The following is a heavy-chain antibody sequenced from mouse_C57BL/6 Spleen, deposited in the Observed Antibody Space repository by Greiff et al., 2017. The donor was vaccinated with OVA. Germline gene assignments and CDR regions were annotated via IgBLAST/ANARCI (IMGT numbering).Heavy chain of an antibody. CDR3: AREASDYYDYAWFAY. D-gene: IGHD2-4*01. Sequence: EVQRVESGPGLVKPSQSLSLTCSVTGYSITSGYYWNWIRQFPGNKLEWMGYISYDGSHNYNPSLKNRISLTRDTSKNQFFLKLNSVTTEDTATYYCAREASDYYDYAWFAYWGQGTLVTVSA. J-gene: IGHJ3*01. V-gene: IGHV3-6*01. CDR1: GYSITSGYY. CDR2: ISYDGSH.